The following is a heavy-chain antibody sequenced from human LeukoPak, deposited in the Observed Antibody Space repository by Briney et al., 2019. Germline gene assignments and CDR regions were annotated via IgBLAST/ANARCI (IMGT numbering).Heavy chain of an antibody. V-gene: IGHV4-4*02. Sequence: SGTLSLTCAVSGDSISSRNWWTWVRQPPGKGLEWIGESSHTGSTDYNPSLKSRFTMSGDNSKNQFFLKLRSVTAAATAVYYCARLDPPTPLWPRLYFVNWGEGVLGSVSS. CDR1: GDSISSRNW. D-gene: IGHD5-18*01. CDR2: SSHTGST. J-gene: IGHJ4*02. CDR3: ARLDPPTPLWPRLYFVN.